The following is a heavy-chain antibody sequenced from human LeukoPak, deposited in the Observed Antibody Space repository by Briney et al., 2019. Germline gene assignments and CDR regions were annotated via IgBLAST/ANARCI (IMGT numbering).Heavy chain of an antibody. CDR1: DYTFTNYG. Sequence: ASVKVSCKASDYTFTNYGITWVRQAPGQGLEWMGWISGRTTYAPHLQGRVSMTTDTSTSTAYMELRSLRSDDTAMYYCARMEMATAIFDYWGQGTLVTVSS. CDR2: ISGRT. CDR3: ARMEMATAIFDY. J-gene: IGHJ4*02. D-gene: IGHD5-24*01. V-gene: IGHV1-18*01.